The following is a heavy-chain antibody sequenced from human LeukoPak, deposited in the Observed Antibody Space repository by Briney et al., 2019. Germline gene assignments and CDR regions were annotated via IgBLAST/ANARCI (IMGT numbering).Heavy chain of an antibody. CDR2: INHSGST. Sequence: SETLSLTCAVYGGSFSDYYWSWIRQPPGKGLEWIGEINHSGSTNYNPSLKSRVTMSVDTSKNQFSLKVSYVTAADTAVYFCARAGSQGVIDFDYWGQGTLVTVSS. D-gene: IGHD3-16*02. V-gene: IGHV4-34*01. CDR1: GGSFSDYY. J-gene: IGHJ4*02. CDR3: ARAGSQGVIDFDY.